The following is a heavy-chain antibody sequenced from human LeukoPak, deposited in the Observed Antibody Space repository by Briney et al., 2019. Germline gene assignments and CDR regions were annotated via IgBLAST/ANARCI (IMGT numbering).Heavy chain of an antibody. J-gene: IGHJ4*02. V-gene: IGHV3-21*01. CDR2: ISSSSSYI. CDR1: GFTFSSYS. Sequence: GGSLRLSCAASGFTFSSYSMNWVRQAPGKGLEWVSSISSSSSYIYYADSVKGRFTISRDNAKNSLYLQMNSLRAEDTAVYYCARNIAAAGPGLGHWGQGTLVTVSS. D-gene: IGHD6-13*01. CDR3: ARNIAAAGPGLGH.